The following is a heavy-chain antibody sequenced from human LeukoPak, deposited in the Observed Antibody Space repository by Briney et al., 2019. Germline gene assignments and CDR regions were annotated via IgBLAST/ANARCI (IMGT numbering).Heavy chain of an antibody. CDR3: ARPFYDSGGYYYKSFDI. V-gene: IGHV3-48*02. Sequence: GSLRLSCAASGFTFSSYSMNWVRQAPGKGLEWVSYFSSSTSTIYYADSVKGRVTISRDNAKNSLYLQMNSLRDEDTAVYYCARPFYDSGGYYYKSFDIWGQGTMVTVSS. CDR2: FSSSTSTI. CDR1: GFTFSSYS. J-gene: IGHJ3*02. D-gene: IGHD3-22*01.